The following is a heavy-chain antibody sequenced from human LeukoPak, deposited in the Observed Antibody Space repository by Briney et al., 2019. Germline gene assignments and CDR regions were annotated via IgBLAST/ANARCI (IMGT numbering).Heavy chain of an antibody. Sequence: GGSLRLSCAASGFTFSSYAMSWVRQAPGKGLEWVSTISSSGGSTYYADSVKGRFTISRDNSKNTLYLQMNSLRAEDTAVYYCAKGSSYSNILAPGGFDIWGQGTMVTVSS. CDR3: AKGSSYSNILAPGGFDI. D-gene: IGHD6-13*01. V-gene: IGHV3-23*01. J-gene: IGHJ3*02. CDR2: ISSSGGST. CDR1: GFTFSSYA.